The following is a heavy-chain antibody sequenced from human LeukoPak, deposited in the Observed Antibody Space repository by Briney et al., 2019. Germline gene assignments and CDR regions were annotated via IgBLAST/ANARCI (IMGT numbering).Heavy chain of an antibody. CDR3: ARALAYCSGGSCTRGYNWFDP. D-gene: IGHD2-15*01. V-gene: IGHV4-30-4*08. J-gene: IGHJ5*02. CDR2: IYYSGAT. Sequence: SQTLSLTCTVSGDSISNGDYYWSWIRQHPEKGLECIGHIYYSGATYYNPSLKSRLTISVDTPKSQFSLKLSSMTAADTAMYYCARALAYCSGGSCTRGYNWFDPWGQGTLVTVPS. CDR1: GDSISNGDYY.